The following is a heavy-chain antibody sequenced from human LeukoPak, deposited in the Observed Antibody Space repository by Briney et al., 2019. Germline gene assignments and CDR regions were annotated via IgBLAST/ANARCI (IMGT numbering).Heavy chain of an antibody. CDR1: GFTFSSYA. CDR3: ARGLAVIAAAAYYFDY. V-gene: IGHV3-64*01. D-gene: IGHD6-13*01. Sequence: GGSLRLSCAASGFTFSSYAMHWARQAPGKGLEYVSAISSNGGSTYYANSVKGRFTISRDNSKNTLYLQMGSLRAEDMAVYYCARGLAVIAAAAYYFDYWGQGTLVTVSS. CDR2: ISSNGGST. J-gene: IGHJ4*02.